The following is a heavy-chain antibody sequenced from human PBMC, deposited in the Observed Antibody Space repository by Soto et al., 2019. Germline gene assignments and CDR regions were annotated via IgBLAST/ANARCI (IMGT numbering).Heavy chain of an antibody. D-gene: IGHD3-10*01. J-gene: IGHJ4*02. CDR1: GFTFSSYS. Sequence: QVQLVESGGGVVQPGRSLRLSCSASGFTFSSYSMHWVRQAPGKGLEWVAVVSFDGNNKYYADSVKGRFTISRDNSKTTLYLQMNSLSPGDTAMYYCARDFYYGSGSYPGYWGQGTLVTVSS. CDR2: VSFDGNNK. V-gene: IGHV3-30-3*01. CDR3: ARDFYYGSGSYPGY.